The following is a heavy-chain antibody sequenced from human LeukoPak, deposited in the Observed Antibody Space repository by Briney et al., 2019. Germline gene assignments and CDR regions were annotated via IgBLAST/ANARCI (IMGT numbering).Heavy chain of an antibody. CDR1: GFTYSSYS. V-gene: IGHV3-21*01. CDR2: ISSWSSYI. CDR3: ARGKRSSPGGGDY. J-gene: IGHJ4*02. Sequence: PGGSLRLSCAASGFTYSSYSMNGVRQARGRGLEGVSSISSWSSYIYYADSVKGRFTISRDNAKNSLYLQMNSQRAEDTAVYYCARGKRSSPGGGDYWGQGTQVTVSS. D-gene: IGHD3-10*01.